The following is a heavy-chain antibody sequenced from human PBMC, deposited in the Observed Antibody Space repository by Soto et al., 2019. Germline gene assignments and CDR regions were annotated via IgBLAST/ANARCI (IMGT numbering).Heavy chain of an antibody. CDR3: ARARLVVEGRFDY. Sequence: GGSLRLSCAVSGFSFSDYYMNWIRQAPGEGLEWLSYISSTATYTNYADSVRGRFTISRDSAKNSLYLDMNGLRAEDTAVYYCARARLVVEGRFDYWGQGTLVTVSS. V-gene: IGHV3-11*06. CDR2: ISSTATYT. CDR1: GFSFSDYY. D-gene: IGHD3-22*01. J-gene: IGHJ4*02.